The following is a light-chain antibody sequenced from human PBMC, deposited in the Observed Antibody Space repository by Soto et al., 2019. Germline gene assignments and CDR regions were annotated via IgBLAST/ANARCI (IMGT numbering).Light chain of an antibody. CDR2: GTS. Sequence: DIQLTQSPSFLSASVGDRVTITCRASQGISDYLAWYQQKPGNAPKLLIYGTSTLQSEVPSRFSGSGSGTGFTLTISSLQPEDFATYFCQQLRTYPLTFGGGTRVEIK. CDR3: QQLRTYPLT. CDR1: QGISDY. J-gene: IGKJ4*01. V-gene: IGKV1-9*01.